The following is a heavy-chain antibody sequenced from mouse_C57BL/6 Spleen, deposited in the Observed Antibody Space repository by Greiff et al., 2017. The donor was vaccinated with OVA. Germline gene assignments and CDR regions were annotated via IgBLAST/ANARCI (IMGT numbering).Heavy chain of an antibody. D-gene: IGHD1-1*01. CDR1: GFTFSSYA. CDR3: ARDRHYYGSSYSRYFDY. Sequence: DVKLVESGGGLVKPGGSLKLSCAASGFTFSSYAMSWVRQTPEKRLEWVATISDGGSYTYYPDNVKGRFTISRDNAKNNLYLQMSHLKSEDTAMYYCARDRHYYGSSYSRYFDYWGQGTTLTVSS. V-gene: IGHV5-4*01. J-gene: IGHJ2*01. CDR2: ISDGGSYT.